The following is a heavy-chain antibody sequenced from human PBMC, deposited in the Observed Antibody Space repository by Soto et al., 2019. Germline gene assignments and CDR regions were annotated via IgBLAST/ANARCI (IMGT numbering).Heavy chain of an antibody. CDR2: MYAGGDT. D-gene: IGHD2-21*01. V-gene: IGHV3-53*01. J-gene: IGHJ4*01. CDR3: VSRIPSWVFDY. CDR1: GLSVSDNY. Sequence: GGSLRLSCGASGLSVSDNYMGWVRQAPGRGLEWVSVMYAGGDTHYADSVKGRFTISRDKSENTLYLQMISLRDEDTGVYFCVSRIPSWVFDYWGLGTLVTVSS.